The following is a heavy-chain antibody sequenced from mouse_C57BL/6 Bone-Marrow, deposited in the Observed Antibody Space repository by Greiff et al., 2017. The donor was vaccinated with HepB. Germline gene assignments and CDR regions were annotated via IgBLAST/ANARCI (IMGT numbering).Heavy chain of an antibody. CDR1: GFSLTSYG. V-gene: IGHV2-2*01. CDR2: IWSGGST. Sequence: VQRVESGPGLVQPSQSLSITCTVSGFSLTSYGVHWVRQSPGKGLEWLGVIWSGGSTDYNAAFISRLSISKDNSKSQVFFKMNSLQDDDTAIYYCARNNPLLLRSYFDYWGQGTTLTVSS. D-gene: IGHD1-1*01. J-gene: IGHJ2*01. CDR3: ARNNPLLLRSYFDY.